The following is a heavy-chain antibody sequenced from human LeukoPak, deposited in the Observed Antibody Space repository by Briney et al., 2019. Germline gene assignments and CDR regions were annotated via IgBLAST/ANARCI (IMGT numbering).Heavy chain of an antibody. J-gene: IGHJ3*02. CDR2: IYPGDPDT. CDR3: ARNTRQLDLDAFDI. D-gene: IGHD6-13*01. Sequence: GESLKISCKGSGYSFTSYWIGWVRQMPRKGLEWMGIIYPGDPDTRYSPSFQGQVTISADKSISTAYLQWSSLKASDTAMYYCARNTRQLDLDAFDIWGQGTMVTVSS. V-gene: IGHV5-51*01. CDR1: GYSFTSYW.